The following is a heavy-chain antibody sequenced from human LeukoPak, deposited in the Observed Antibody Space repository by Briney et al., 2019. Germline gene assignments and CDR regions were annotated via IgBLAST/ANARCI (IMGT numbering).Heavy chain of an antibody. J-gene: IGHJ4*01. V-gene: IGHV3-30*02. CDR1: GFIFSSYG. CDR3: AKDRERVLTSTSCSFDS. D-gene: IGHD2-2*01. Sequence: GGSLRLSCAASGFIFSSYGMHWVRQAPGRGLEWVTFIRYDGTDKYYADSVNGRFTISRDNSKNTVFLQMNRLRTEDTAIYYCAKDRERVLTSTSCSFDSWGRGTLVTVSS. CDR2: IRYDGTDK.